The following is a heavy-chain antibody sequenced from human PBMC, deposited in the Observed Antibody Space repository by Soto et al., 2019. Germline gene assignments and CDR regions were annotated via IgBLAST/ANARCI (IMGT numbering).Heavy chain of an antibody. CDR1: GFNFAAYT. CDR2: IRRIAYGGTT. J-gene: IGHJ4*02. V-gene: IGHV3-49*04. Sequence: AVGSLRLSCSASGFNFAAYTMSWVRLTPGKGLEWVGFIRRIAYGGTTDYAASVKGRFTISRDDSRKIVYLQMSRLKIEDTAGYYCSRSLAIDFDSWGQGTLVTVSS. CDR3: SRSLAIDFDS.